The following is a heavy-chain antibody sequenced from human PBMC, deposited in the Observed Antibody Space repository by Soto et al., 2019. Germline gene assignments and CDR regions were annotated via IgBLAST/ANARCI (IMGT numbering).Heavy chain of an antibody. D-gene: IGHD5-12*01. V-gene: IGHV1-69*13. Sequence: SVKVSCNASGGTFSSYAISLVRQAPGQGLEWVGGIIPIFGTANYAQKFQGRVTITADESTSTAYMELSSLRSEDTAVYYCARDFGSTSGYDSVYYFDYWGQGTLVTVSS. J-gene: IGHJ4*02. CDR1: GGTFSSYA. CDR3: ARDFGSTSGYDSVYYFDY. CDR2: IIPIFGTA.